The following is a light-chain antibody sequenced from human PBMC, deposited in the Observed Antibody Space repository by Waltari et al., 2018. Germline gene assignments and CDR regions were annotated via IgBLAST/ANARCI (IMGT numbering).Light chain of an antibody. CDR3: MFWPNNVWV. Sequence: QPVLTQPPSSSAPPGDSARPTCPLPSDINVGDFIIYWYHQNPGSPPSFLLYYKSDSEKAQGSGVPSRFSGSKDASANAGILLISGLQSEDEADYYCMFWPNNVWVFGGGTKLTVL. CDR1: SDINVGDFI. CDR2: YKSDSEK. V-gene: IGLV5-37*01. J-gene: IGLJ3*02.